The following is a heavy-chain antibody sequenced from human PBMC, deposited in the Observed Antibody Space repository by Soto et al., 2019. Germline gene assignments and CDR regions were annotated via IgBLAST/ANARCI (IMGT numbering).Heavy chain of an antibody. CDR1: GYPFSSIG. J-gene: IGHJ5*02. CDR3: AKDLTRQLAYWLDP. D-gene: IGHD6-6*01. V-gene: IGHV1-2*02. CDR2: INAHSGGT. Sequence: ASVKVSCKGSGYPFSSIGISWVLQAPGQGLEWMGWINAHSGGTEYAQKFQGRVTLTRDTSISTAYMTLSSLRSDDTAIYYCAKDLTRQLAYWLDPWGQRTQAIVSS.